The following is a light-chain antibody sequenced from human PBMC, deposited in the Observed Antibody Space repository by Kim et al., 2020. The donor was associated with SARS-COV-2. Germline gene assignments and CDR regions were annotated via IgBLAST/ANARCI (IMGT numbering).Light chain of an antibody. Sequence: QGVTISCTGTSSNIGAGYDVHWYQQLPGTAPKLLISGNNNRPSGVPDRFSGSKSGTSASLAITGLQAEDEADYYCQSYDSSLSGYVFGTGTQLTVL. V-gene: IGLV1-40*01. CDR2: GNN. CDR1: SSNIGAGYD. J-gene: IGLJ1*01. CDR3: QSYDSSLSGYV.